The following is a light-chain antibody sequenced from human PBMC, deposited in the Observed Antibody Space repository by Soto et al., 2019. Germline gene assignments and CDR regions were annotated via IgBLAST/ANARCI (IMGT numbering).Light chain of an antibody. CDR1: KDISSY. CDR3: QQLNRFPRT. V-gene: IGKV1-9*01. CDR2: AAS. Sequence: DIQLTQSPSFLSASVGDRVTITCRASKDISSYLAWYQQRPGKVPRFLTHAASTLQSGVPSRFSAPGSGTAFTLTISSLQPEDFATYYCQQLNRFPRTFGQGTKVEV. J-gene: IGKJ1*01.